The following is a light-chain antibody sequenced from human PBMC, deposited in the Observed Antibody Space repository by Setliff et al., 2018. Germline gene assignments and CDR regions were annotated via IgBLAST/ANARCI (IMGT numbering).Light chain of an antibody. CDR2: EVT. J-gene: IGLJ1*01. CDR1: SSDVGGYKY. CDR3: TSYAGSNNYV. Sequence: QSVLTQPPSASGSPGQSVTISCTGTSSDVGGYKYVSWFQQHPGKAPKLMIYEVTKRPSGVPGRFSGSKSGNTASLTVSVLQAEDEADYYCTSYAGSNNYVFGTGTKVTV. V-gene: IGLV2-8*01.